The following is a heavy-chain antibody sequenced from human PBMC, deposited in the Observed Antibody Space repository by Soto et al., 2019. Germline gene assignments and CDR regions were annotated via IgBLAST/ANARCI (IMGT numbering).Heavy chain of an antibody. D-gene: IGHD6-13*01. V-gene: IGHV4-59*05. CDR3: ATTIYSSGWSRDH. J-gene: IGHJ4*02. CDR2: IYYGGNT. Sequence: PSETLSLTCTFSGCSLSPNYWGLIRQPPGRGLEWIGSIYYGGNTYYNPSLKSRVTISADLSKNQFSLNLISVTAADTAVYYCATTIYSSGWSRDHWGQGTLVTVSS. CDR1: GCSLSPNY.